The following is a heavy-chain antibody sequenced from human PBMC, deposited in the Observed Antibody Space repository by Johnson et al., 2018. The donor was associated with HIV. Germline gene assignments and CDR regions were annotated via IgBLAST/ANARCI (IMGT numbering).Heavy chain of an antibody. Sequence: RQAPGKGLEWVSAIYSGGSTYYADSVKGRFTISRDNSKNTLYLQMNSLRAEDTAVYYCAKERGIVVVRDAFDIWGQGTMVTVSS. J-gene: IGHJ3*02. V-gene: IGHV3-53*05. D-gene: IGHD3-22*01. CDR2: IYSGGST. CDR3: AKERGIVVVRDAFDI.